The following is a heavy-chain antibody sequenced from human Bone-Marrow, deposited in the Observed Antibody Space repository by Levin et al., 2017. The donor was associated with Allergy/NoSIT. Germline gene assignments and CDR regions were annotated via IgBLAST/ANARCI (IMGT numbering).Heavy chain of an antibody. D-gene: IGHD2-15*01. V-gene: IGHV3-74*03. Sequence: GESLKISCEASGFTFNNYWMHWVRQAPGKGLVWVSRVNSDGSNTKYADSVKGRFTISRDNANNTLYLQMNSLRAEDTAVYYCASVYCSGGSCTDFQHWGQGTLVSVSS. J-gene: IGHJ1*01. CDR1: GFTFNNYW. CDR2: VNSDGSNT. CDR3: ASVYCSGGSCTDFQH.